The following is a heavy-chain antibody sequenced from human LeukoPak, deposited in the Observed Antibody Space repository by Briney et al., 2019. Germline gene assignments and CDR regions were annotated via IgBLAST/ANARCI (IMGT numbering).Heavy chain of an antibody. Sequence: GGSLRLSCAASGFTFSSYWMSWVRQAPGKGLEWVANIKQDGSEKYYVDSVKGRFTISRDNSKNSLYLQMNSLRTEDTALYYCGKGDTTMDTTLDYWGQGTLVTVYS. J-gene: IGHJ4*02. CDR1: GFTFSSYW. CDR2: IKQDGSEK. D-gene: IGHD5-18*01. V-gene: IGHV3-7*03. CDR3: GKGDTTMDTTLDY.